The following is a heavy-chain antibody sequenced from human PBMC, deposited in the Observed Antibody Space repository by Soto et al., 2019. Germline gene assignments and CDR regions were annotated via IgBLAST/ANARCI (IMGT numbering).Heavy chain of an antibody. J-gene: IGHJ3*02. CDR2: IYYSGST. CDR1: GGSISSSSYY. Sequence: LSLTCTVSGGSISSSSYYWGWIRQPPGKGLEWIGSIYYSGSTYYNPSLKSRVTISVDTSKNQFSLKLSSVTAADTAVYYCARPLRSILTGYYIRDDAFDIWGQGTVVTVSS. CDR3: ARPLRSILTGYYIRDDAFDI. V-gene: IGHV4-39*01. D-gene: IGHD3-9*01.